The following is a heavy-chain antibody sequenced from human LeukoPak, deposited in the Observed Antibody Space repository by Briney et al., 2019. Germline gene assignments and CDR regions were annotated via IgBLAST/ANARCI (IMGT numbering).Heavy chain of an antibody. J-gene: IGHJ4*02. Sequence: SETLSLTCTVSGDSISSYYWSWIRQPPGKGLECIGYFHYSGSTNYNPSLKSRVTISADTSTNQFSLNLNSVTAADTAVYYCARHGTTTGAWVDYFDYWGQGTLVTVSS. CDR1: GDSISSYY. V-gene: IGHV4-59*08. CDR2: FHYSGST. CDR3: ARHGTTTGAWVDYFDY. D-gene: IGHD1-26*01.